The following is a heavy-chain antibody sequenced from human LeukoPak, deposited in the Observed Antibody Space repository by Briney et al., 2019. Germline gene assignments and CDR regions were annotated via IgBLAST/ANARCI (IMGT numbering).Heavy chain of an antibody. CDR2: IRYDGSNK. CDR3: AKRIQSAMATGY. J-gene: IGHJ4*02. V-gene: IGHV3-30*02. Sequence: AGSLRLSCAASGFTFSSYGMHWVRQAPGKGLEWVAFIRYDGSNKYYADSVKGRFTISRDNSKNTLYLQMNSLRAEDTAVYYCAKRIQSAMATGYWGQGTLVTVSS. D-gene: IGHD5-18*01. CDR1: GFTFSSYG.